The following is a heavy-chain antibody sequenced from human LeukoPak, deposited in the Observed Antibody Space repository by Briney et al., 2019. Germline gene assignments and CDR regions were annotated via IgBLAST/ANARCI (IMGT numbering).Heavy chain of an antibody. Sequence: PSETLSLTCTVSGGSISSSSYYWGWIRQPPGKGLEWIGSIYYSGSTYYNPSLKSRVTISVDTSKNQFSLKLSSVTAADTAVYYCAVSEDYGDSSFDYWGQGTLVTVSS. D-gene: IGHD4-17*01. CDR2: IYYSGST. V-gene: IGHV4-39*07. CDR3: AVSEDYGDSSFDY. J-gene: IGHJ4*02. CDR1: GGSISSSSYY.